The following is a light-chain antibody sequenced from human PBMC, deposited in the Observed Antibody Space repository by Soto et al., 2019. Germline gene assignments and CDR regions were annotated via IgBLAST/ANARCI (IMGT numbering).Light chain of an antibody. J-gene: IGKJ1*01. CDR2: GAS. CDR3: QQHNNWPRT. V-gene: IGKV3-15*01. Sequence: EIVMTQSPATLPVSPGERATLSCRASQSVSSNLVWYQQKPGQGPRLLIYGASTRATGIPGRFSGSGSGTEFTLTISRLQSEDFAVYYCQQHNNWPRTFGQGTKVDIK. CDR1: QSVSSN.